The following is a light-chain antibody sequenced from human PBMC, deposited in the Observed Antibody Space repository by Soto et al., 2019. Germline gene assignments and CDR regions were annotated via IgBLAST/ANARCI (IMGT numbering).Light chain of an antibody. V-gene: IGKV1-9*01. CDR3: QHPQWA. Sequence: IPLTQSPSSLSASVGDRVTITCRASQDISGYVAWYQQRPGRAPQLLIYAASALQTGVPSRFSGSGSGTDFTLTITSLQPEDFGTYYCQHPQWAFGQGNTVEI. CDR1: QDISGY. CDR2: AAS. J-gene: IGKJ1*01.